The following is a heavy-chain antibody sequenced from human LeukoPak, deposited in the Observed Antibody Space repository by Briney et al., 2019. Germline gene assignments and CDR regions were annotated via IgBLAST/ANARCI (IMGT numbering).Heavy chain of an antibody. CDR3: ASGDCSSTSCRFDY. D-gene: IGHD2-2*01. CDR1: GGSFSGYY. J-gene: IGHJ4*02. CDR2: INHSGST. V-gene: IGHV4-34*01. Sequence: SETLSLTCAVYGGSFSGYYWSWIRQPPGKGLEWIGEINHSGSTNYNPSLKSRVTISVDTSKNQFSLKLSSVTAADTAVYCCASGDCSSTSCRFDYWGRGTLVTVSS.